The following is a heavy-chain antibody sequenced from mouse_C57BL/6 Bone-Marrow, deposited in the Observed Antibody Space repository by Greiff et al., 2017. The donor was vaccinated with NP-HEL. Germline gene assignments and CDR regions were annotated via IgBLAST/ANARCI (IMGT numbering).Heavy chain of an antibody. V-gene: IGHV1-15*01. CDR3: TRGGGRYYAMDY. CDR2: IDPETGGT. Sequence: VQLQQSGAELVRPGASVTLSCKASGYTFTDYEMHWVKQTPVHGLEWIGAIDPETGGTAYNQKFKGKAILTADKSSSTAYMELRSLTSEDSAVYYCTRGGGRYYAMDYWGQGTSVTVSS. CDR1: GYTFTDYE. J-gene: IGHJ4*01.